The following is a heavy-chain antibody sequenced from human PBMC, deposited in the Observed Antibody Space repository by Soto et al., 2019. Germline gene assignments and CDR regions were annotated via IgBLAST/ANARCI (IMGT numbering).Heavy chain of an antibody. CDR3: AKEWVYDSSGWSFDY. Sequence: QVQLVESGGGVFQPGRSLRLSCAASGFTFSSYGMHWVRQAPGKGLEWVAVISYDGSNKYYADSLKGRFTISRDNSKNTLYLQMISLRVEDTAVYYCAKEWVYDSSGWSFDYWGQGTLVTVSS. CDR1: GFTFSSYG. CDR2: ISYDGSNK. D-gene: IGHD3-22*01. V-gene: IGHV3-30*18. J-gene: IGHJ4*02.